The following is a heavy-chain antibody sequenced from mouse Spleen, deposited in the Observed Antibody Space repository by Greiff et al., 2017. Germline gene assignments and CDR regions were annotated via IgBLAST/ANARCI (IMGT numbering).Heavy chain of an antibody. Sequence: VQLQQSGPGLVQPSQSLSITCTVSGFSLTSYGVHWVRQSPGKGLEWLGVIWSGGSTDYNAAFISRLSISKDNSKSQVFFKMNSLQADDTAIYYCARKCQRGYFDVWGAGTTVTVSS. J-gene: IGHJ1*01. CDR2: IWSGGST. V-gene: IGHV2-2*01. CDR1: GFSLTSYG. CDR3: ARKCQRGYFDV. D-gene: IGHD6-1*01.